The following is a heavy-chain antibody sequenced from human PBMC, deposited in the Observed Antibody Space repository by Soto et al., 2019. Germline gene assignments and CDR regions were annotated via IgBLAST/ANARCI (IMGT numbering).Heavy chain of an antibody. J-gene: IGHJ3*02. CDR2: ISAYNGNT. CDR3: ARGAAGTEAFDI. CDR1: GYTFTSYG. V-gene: IGHV1-18*01. D-gene: IGHD6-13*01. Sequence: ASVKVSCKASGYTFTSYGISWVRQAPGQGLEWMGWISAYNGNTNYAQKLQGRVTMTRDTSTSIVYMELSSLRSEDTAVYYCARGAAGTEAFDIWGQGTMVTVS.